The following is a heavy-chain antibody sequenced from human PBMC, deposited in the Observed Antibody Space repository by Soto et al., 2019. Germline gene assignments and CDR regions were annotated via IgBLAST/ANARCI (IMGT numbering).Heavy chain of an antibody. V-gene: IGHV3-21*01. CDR1: GFTFSAYT. Sequence: GGSLRLSCAASGFTFSAYTMNWVRQAPGKGLEWISSISSGSSYIYYAGSVKGRFTISRDNAKNSLFLQMNSLRADDTAVYYCARDILSGGAYPDSWGQGTKVTVSS. CDR2: ISSGSSYI. D-gene: IGHD3-10*01. J-gene: IGHJ5*01. CDR3: ARDILSGGAYPDS.